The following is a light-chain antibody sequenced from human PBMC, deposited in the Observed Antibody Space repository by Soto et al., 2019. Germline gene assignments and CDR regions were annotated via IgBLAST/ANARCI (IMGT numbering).Light chain of an antibody. Sequence: DIQMTQSPSTLSASVGDRVTITCRASQSISTWLAWYQQEPGKAPKLLIHKASSLQSGVPSRFSGSGSGTDFTLTISSLHPDDFATYYCQHCHDYPYIFGQGTKVDIK. V-gene: IGKV1-5*03. CDR2: KAS. CDR3: QHCHDYPYI. CDR1: QSISTW. J-gene: IGKJ2*01.